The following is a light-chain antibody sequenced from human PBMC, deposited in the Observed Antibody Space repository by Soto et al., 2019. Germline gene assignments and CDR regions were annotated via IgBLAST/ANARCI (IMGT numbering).Light chain of an antibody. J-gene: IGLJ1*01. Sequence: QSVRTQPPAASWTPGQRVTISCAGSSSNIGINTVNWYQQLPGTAPKLLIYSNNQRPSGVPDRFSGSKSGTSASLAISGLQSEDEADYYCAAWDDSLNGYVFGPGTKVTVL. CDR2: SNN. CDR1: SSNIGINT. CDR3: AAWDDSLNGYV. V-gene: IGLV1-44*01.